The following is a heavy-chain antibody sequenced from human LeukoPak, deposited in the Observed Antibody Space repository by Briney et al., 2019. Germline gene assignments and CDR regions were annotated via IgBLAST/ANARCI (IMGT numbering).Heavy chain of an antibody. D-gene: IGHD7-27*01. CDR3: ARDIWGRSLYGMDV. Sequence: ASVKVSCKASGYTFTGYYMHWVRQAPGQGLEWMGWINPNSGGTNYAQKFQGRVTMTRDTSISTAYMELSRLRSDDTAVYYCARDIWGRSLYGMDVWGQGTTVTVSS. CDR1: GYTFTGYY. J-gene: IGHJ6*02. CDR2: INPNSGGT. V-gene: IGHV1-2*02.